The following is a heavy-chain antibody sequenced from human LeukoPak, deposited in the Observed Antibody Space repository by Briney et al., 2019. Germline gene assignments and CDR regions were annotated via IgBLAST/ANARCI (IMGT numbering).Heavy chain of an antibody. D-gene: IGHD2-21*02. CDR1: GFTFRTYS. CDR2: ISSSGSDI. CDR3: ALVTAPDY. V-gene: IGHV3-21*01. J-gene: IGHJ4*02. Sequence: PGGSLRLSCAASGFTFRTYSMNWIRQAPGKGLEWVSSISSSGSDIYYADSVKGRFTISRDNSKNTLYLQMNSLRAEDTAVYYCALVTAPDYWGQGTLVTVSS.